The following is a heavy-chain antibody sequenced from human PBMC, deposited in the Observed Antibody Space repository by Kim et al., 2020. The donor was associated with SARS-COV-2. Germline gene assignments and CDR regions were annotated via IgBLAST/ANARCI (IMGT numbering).Heavy chain of an antibody. J-gene: IGHJ5*02. Sequence: SETLSLTCTVSGGSISSGGYYWSWIRQHPGKGLEWIGYIYYSGSTYYNPSLKSRVTISVDTSKNQFSLKLSSVTAADTAVYYCARDRDGLLFGGWFDPWGQGTLVTVSS. CDR1: GGSISSGGYY. V-gene: IGHV4-31*03. D-gene: IGHD5-18*01. CDR3: ARDRDGLLFGGWFDP. CDR2: IYYSGST.